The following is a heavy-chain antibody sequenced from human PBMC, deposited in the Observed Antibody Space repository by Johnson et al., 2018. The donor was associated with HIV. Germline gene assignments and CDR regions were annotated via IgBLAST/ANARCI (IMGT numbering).Heavy chain of an antibody. CDR3: ARDGRWGSSTWYSVFDL. CDR2: ISDYGGKT. J-gene: IGHJ3*01. Sequence: VQLVESGGGVVQPGRSLRLSCAVSGFTFSIHTMHWVRQATGKGLAYVSGISDYGGKTYYTNSVRGRFTISRDNSKNTLYLQMGGLRPEDMAIYYCARDGRWGSSTWYSVFDLWGQGTTVTVSS. CDR1: GFTFSIHT. V-gene: IGHV3-64*01. D-gene: IGHD6-13*01.